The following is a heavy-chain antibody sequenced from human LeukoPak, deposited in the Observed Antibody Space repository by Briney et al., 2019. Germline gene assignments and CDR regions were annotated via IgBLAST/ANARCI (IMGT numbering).Heavy chain of an antibody. D-gene: IGHD1-26*01. Sequence: GGSLRLSCAAPGFTFSSYAMSWVRQAPGKGLEWVSAISGSGGSTYYADSVKGRFTISRDNSKNTLYLQMNSLRAEDTAVYYCAKLIVGATEYFDYWGQGTLVTVSS. V-gene: IGHV3-23*01. J-gene: IGHJ4*02. CDR1: GFTFSSYA. CDR2: ISGSGGST. CDR3: AKLIVGATEYFDY.